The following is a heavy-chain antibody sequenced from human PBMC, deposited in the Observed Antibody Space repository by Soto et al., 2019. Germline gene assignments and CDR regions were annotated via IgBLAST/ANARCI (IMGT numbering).Heavy chain of an antibody. J-gene: IGHJ6*02. Sequence: QVQLVDSGGGEVQPGRSLTISCAASGFTFSTYGMHWVRQTPGKGLEWVAVISYDGTNKFYSDSVKGRFTISRDNFKNTPTLQMNSLRADDTAAYSCAKDLPSYGDYDYYCYGLDVWGLGTRVTVSS. V-gene: IGHV3-30*18. CDR1: GFTFSTYG. CDR3: AKDLPSYGDYDYYCYGLDV. D-gene: IGHD4-17*01. CDR2: ISYDGTNK.